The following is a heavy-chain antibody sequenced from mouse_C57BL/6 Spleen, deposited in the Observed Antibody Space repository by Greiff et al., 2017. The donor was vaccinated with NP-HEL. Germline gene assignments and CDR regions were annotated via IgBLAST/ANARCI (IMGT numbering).Heavy chain of an antibody. CDR2: INPYNGGT. CDR1: GYTFTDYY. CDR3: ARSLITAVVGAMDY. J-gene: IGHJ4*01. V-gene: IGHV1-19*01. Sequence: EVKVVESGPVLVKPGASVKMSCKASGYTFTDYYMNWVKQSHGKSLEWIGVINPYNGGTSYNQKFKGKATLTVDKSSSTAYMVLNSLTSEDSAVYYCARSLITAVVGAMDYWGQGASVTVSS. D-gene: IGHD1-1*01.